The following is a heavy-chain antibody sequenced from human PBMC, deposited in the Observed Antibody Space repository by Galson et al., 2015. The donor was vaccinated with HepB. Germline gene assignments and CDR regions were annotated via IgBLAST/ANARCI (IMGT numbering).Heavy chain of an antibody. CDR2: ISYDGSNK. D-gene: IGHD4-17*01. V-gene: IGHV3-30*04. CDR1: GFTFSSHD. J-gene: IGHJ2*01. CDR3: ARDSVFYVDYAPWFFDL. Sequence: SLRLSCAASGFTFSSHDMHWVRQAPGKGLEWVALISYDGSNKYYADSVKGRFPISRDNSKNTLYLQMNSLRAEDTAVYYCARDSVFYVDYAPWFFDLWGRGTLVTVSS.